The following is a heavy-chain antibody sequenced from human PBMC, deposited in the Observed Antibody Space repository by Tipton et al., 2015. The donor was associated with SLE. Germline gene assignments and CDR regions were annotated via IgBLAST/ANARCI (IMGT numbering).Heavy chain of an antibody. CDR3: AREVDYYDSSGYYYDAFDI. Sequence: TLSLTCTVSGGSLSSYYWSWIRQPPGKGLEWIGYIYYSGSTNYNPSLKSRVTISVDTPKNQFSLKLSSVTAADTAVYYCAREVDYYDSSGYYYDAFDIWGQGTMVTVSS. J-gene: IGHJ3*02. V-gene: IGHV4-59*01. CDR1: GGSLSSYY. CDR2: IYYSGST. D-gene: IGHD3-22*01.